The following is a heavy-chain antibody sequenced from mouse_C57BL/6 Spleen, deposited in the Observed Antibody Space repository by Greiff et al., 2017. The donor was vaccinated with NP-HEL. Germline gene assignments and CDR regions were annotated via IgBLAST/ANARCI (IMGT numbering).Heavy chain of an antibody. CDR2: IYPGDGDT. CDR3: ARSGDGYYGAMDY. D-gene: IGHD2-3*01. J-gene: IGHJ4*01. Sequence: QVQLQQSGAELVKPGASVKISCKASGYAFSSYWMNWVKQRPGKGLEWIGQIYPGDGDTNYNGKFKGKATLTADKASSTAYMQLSSLTSEDSAVYFCARSGDGYYGAMDYWGQGTSVTVSS. V-gene: IGHV1-80*01. CDR1: GYAFSSYW.